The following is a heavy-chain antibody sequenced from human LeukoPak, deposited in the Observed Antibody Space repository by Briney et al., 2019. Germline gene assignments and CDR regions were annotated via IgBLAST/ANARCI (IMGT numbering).Heavy chain of an antibody. V-gene: IGHV3-15*01. CDR1: GFTFSNAW. CDR2: IKSKTDGGTT. CDR3: TTVQTHYCSSTSCYPFDY. D-gene: IGHD2-2*01. Sequence: GGSLRLSCAASGFTFSNAWMSWVRQAPGKGLEWVGRIKSKTDGGTTDYAAPVKGRFTISRDDSKNTLYLQMNSQKTEDTAVYYCTTVQTHYCSSTSCYPFDYWGQGTLVTVSS. J-gene: IGHJ4*02.